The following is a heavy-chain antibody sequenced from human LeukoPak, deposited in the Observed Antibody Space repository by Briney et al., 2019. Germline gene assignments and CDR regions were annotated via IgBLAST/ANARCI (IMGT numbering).Heavy chain of an antibody. CDR3: AKDIGVRGDEACHI. CDR2: ISWDGGST. Sequence: PGGSLRLSCAASGFPFDDYAMHWVRHAPGKGLEWVSLISWDGGSTYYADSVKGRFTISRDNSKNSLYLQMNSLRAGDTALYSCAKDIGVRGDEACHIWGQGTMVTVSS. D-gene: IGHD3-10*01. J-gene: IGHJ3*02. CDR1: GFPFDDYA. V-gene: IGHV3-43D*03.